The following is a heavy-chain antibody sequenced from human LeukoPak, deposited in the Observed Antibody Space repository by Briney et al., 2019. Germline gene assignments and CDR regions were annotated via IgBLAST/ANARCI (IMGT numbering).Heavy chain of an antibody. CDR1: GYTFTDYY. CDR3: ATAEGATTGEFDY. V-gene: IGHV1-69-2*01. D-gene: IGHD1-26*01. J-gene: IGHJ4*02. CDR2: VDPEDGET. Sequence: ASVKISCXVSGYTFTDYYMHWVQQAPGKGLEWMGLVDPEDGETIHAEKFQGRVTITADTSTDTAYMELSSLRSEDTAVYYCATAEGATTGEFDYWGQGTLVTVSS.